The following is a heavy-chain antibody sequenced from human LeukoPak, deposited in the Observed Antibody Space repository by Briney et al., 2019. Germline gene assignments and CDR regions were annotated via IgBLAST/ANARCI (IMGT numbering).Heavy chain of an antibody. V-gene: IGHV1-2*02. D-gene: IGHD6-13*01. CDR2: INPNSGGT. J-gene: IGHJ5*02. CDR1: GYTFTGYY. Sequence: ASVKVSCKASGYTFTGYYMHWVRQAPGQGLEWMGWINPNSGGTNYAQKFQGRVTMTRDTSISTAYMELSRLRSDDTAVYYCARSPPVIAAAGKSSWFDPWGQGTLVTVSS. CDR3: ARSPPVIAAAGKSSWFDP.